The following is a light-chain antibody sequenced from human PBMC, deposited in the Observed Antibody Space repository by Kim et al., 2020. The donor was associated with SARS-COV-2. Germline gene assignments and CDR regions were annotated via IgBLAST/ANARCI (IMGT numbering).Light chain of an antibody. J-gene: IGLJ3*02. Sequence: SYELTQPPSVSVSPGQTASITCSGDKLGDKYACWYQQKPGQSPVLVSYQDSKRHSGIPERFSGSNSGNTATLTISGTQAMDEADYYCQAWDSSTEVFGGGTQLTVL. V-gene: IGLV3-1*01. CDR1: KLGDKY. CDR2: QDS. CDR3: QAWDSSTEV.